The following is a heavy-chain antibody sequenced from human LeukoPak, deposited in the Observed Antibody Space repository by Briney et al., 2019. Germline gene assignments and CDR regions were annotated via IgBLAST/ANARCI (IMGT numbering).Heavy chain of an antibody. Sequence: PSETLSLTCTVFGGSISRYYWSWLRQPPGKGLEWIGHIYYTGSTNYNPSLRSRLTISLDTSTSQFTLRLSSVTAADTAVYYCARHKPTGSYPLELWGQGTLVTAPS. D-gene: IGHD3-10*01. J-gene: IGHJ4*02. CDR1: GGSISRYY. V-gene: IGHV4-59*08. CDR2: IYYTGST. CDR3: ARHKPTGSYPLEL.